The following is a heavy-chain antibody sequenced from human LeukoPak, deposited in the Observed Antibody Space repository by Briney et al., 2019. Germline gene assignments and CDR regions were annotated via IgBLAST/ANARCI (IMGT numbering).Heavy chain of an antibody. Sequence: GGSLRLSCAASGFTFSSYWMHWVRQAPGEGLVWVSRIKSDGSVTWYADSVKGRFTISRDNAKNMLYLQMNSLRDEDTAVYFCARGHDAYGSPIDHWGEGTLVSVS. CDR2: IKSDGSVT. J-gene: IGHJ4*02. CDR3: ARGHDAYGSPIDH. CDR1: GFTFSSYW. V-gene: IGHV3-74*01. D-gene: IGHD1-14*01.